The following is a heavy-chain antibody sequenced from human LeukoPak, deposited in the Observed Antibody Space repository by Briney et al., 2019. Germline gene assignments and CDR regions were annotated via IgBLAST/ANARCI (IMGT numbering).Heavy chain of an antibody. D-gene: IGHD5-18*01. V-gene: IGHV3-30-3*01. CDR1: GFTFSSYA. J-gene: IGHJ4*02. CDR2: ISYDGSNK. CDR3: ARDPGTNGGYSYVTYYFDY. Sequence: GGSLRLSCAASGFTFSSYAMHWVRQAPGKGLEWVAVISYDGSNKYYADSVKGRFTISRDNSRNTLYLQMNNLRVEDTAVYYCARDPGTNGGYSYVTYYFDYWGQGTLVTVSS.